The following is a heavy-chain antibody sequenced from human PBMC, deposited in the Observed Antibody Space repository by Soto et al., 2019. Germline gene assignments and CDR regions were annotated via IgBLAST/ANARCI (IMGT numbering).Heavy chain of an antibody. CDR3: AKTPSQYSSSSTLDY. J-gene: IGHJ4*02. CDR2: ISAYNGNT. CDR1: GYTFTSYG. Sequence: ASVKVSCKASGYTFTSYGISWVRQAPGQGLEWMGWISAYNGNTNYAQKLQGRVTMTTDTSTSTAYMELRSLRSDDTAVYYCAKTPSQYSSSSTLDYWGQGTLVTVSS. D-gene: IGHD6-6*01. V-gene: IGHV1-18*01.